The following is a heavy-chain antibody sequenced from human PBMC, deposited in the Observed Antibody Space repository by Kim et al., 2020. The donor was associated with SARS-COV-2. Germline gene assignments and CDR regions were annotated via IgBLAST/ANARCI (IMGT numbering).Heavy chain of an antibody. V-gene: IGHV3-48*02. CDR2: GSGDTRTK. CDR1: GFTFSSYS. J-gene: IGHJ6*01. D-gene: IGHD5-18*01. Sequence: GGSLRLSCAASGFTFSSYSMNWVRQAPGKVLEWVSYGSGDTRTKYYADSVKGRFTISRDNAKNSLYLQMRSLRDEDTAVYYCARGGYSYGNGYYYGMDV. CDR3: ARGGYSYGNGYYYGMDV.